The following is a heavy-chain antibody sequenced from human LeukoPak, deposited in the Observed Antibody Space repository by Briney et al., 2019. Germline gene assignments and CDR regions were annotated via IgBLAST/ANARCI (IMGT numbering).Heavy chain of an antibody. D-gene: IGHD3-3*01. CDR3: AKNAHGSITIFGDYFDY. Sequence: PGGSLRLSCAASGFTFSDYGMHWVRQAPGKGLEWVAVISPDGSNKYYADSVKGRFTISRDNSKNTLYLQMNSLRAEDTAVYYCAKNAHGSITIFGDYFDYWGQGTLVTVSS. CDR2: ISPDGSNK. CDR1: GFTFSDYG. J-gene: IGHJ4*02. V-gene: IGHV3-30*18.